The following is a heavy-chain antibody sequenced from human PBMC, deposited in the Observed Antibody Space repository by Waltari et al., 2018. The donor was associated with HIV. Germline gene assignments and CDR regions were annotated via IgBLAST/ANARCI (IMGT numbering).Heavy chain of an antibody. J-gene: IGHJ4*02. Sequence: QVQLVQSGAEVRKPGASVKVSCKASGYTFTSYGITWVRQAPGQGLEWMGWISAYNGNTNYAQKLQGRVTLTTDTSTSTAYMELGSLRSDDTAVYYCARSYDSSGYYSSKDDYWGQGTLVTVSS. V-gene: IGHV1-18*01. CDR2: ISAYNGNT. D-gene: IGHD3-22*01. CDR3: ARSYDSSGYYSSKDDY. CDR1: GYTFTSYG.